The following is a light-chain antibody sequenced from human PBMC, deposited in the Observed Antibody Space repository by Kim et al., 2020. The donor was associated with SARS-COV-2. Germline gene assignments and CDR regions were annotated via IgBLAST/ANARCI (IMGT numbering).Light chain of an antibody. CDR2: ELN. CDR1: SSDVGGYNY. CDR3: SSYAGNNNVL. J-gene: IGLJ2*01. V-gene: IGLV2-8*01. Sequence: QSALTQPASVSGSPGQSVAISCTGTSSDVGGYNYVSWYQQHPGKAPKLMIYELNKRPSGVPDRFSGSKSGNTASLTVSGLQAEDEADYYCSSYAGNNNVLFGGGTQLTVL.